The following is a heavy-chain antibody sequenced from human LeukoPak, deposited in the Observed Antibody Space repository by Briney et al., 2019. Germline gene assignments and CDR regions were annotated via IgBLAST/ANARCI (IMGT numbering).Heavy chain of an antibody. CDR3: ASIIRYYYDSSGFPSG. CDR2: ISSSSSYI. J-gene: IGHJ4*02. Sequence: GGSLRLSCAASGFTFSSYSMNWVRQAPGKGLEWVSSISSSSSYIYYAESVKGRFTISRDNAKNSLYLQMNSLRAEDTAVYYCASIIRYYYDSSGFPSGWGQGTLVTVSS. V-gene: IGHV3-21*01. CDR1: GFTFSSYS. D-gene: IGHD3-22*01.